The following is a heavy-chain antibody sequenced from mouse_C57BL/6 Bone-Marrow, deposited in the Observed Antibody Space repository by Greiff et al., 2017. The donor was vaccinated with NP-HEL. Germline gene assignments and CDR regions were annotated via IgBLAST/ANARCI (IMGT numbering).Heavy chain of an antibody. J-gene: IGHJ2*01. CDR2: ISSGGDYI. CDR3: TRFPAAYYFDY. Sequence: EVKLVESGEGLVKPGGSLKLSCAASGFTFSSYAMSWVRQTPEKRLEWVAYISSGGDYIYYADTVKGRFTISRDNARNPLYLQMSSLKSEDTAMYYCTRFPAAYYFDYWGQGTTLTVSS. V-gene: IGHV5-9-1*02. CDR1: GFTFSSYA.